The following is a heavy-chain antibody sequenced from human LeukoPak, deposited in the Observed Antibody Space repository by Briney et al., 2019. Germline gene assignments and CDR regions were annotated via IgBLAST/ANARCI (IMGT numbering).Heavy chain of an antibody. CDR3: ARQIPNGPLDS. Sequence: SQTLSLTCSVSAGSTSSGGYYWSWIRQYPGKGLEWIGYVRSSGTTYYNPSLKGRVAMSVDTSKNQFSLELNSVTAADTAIYYCARQIPNGPLDSWGQGTLVSVSS. J-gene: IGHJ5*01. CDR1: AGSTSSGGYY. CDR2: VRSSGTT. V-gene: IGHV4-31*03.